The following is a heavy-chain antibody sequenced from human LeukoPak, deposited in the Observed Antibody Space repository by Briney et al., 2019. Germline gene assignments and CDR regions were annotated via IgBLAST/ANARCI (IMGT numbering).Heavy chain of an antibody. Sequence: KTSETLSLTCTVSGGSISSYYWSWIRQPPGKGLEWIGYIYTSGSTNYNPSLKSRVTISVDTSKNQFSLKLSSVTAADTAVYYCARNYDFWSGYYTPNFRSDPWGQGTLVTVSS. D-gene: IGHD3-3*01. CDR3: ARNYDFWSGYYTPNFRSDP. CDR1: GGSISSYY. V-gene: IGHV4-4*09. CDR2: IYTSGST. J-gene: IGHJ5*02.